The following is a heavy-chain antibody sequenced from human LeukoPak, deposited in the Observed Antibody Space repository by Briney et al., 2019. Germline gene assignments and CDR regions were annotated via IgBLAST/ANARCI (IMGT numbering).Heavy chain of an antibody. CDR1: GFTFTNYA. D-gene: IGHD2-21*01. V-gene: IGHV3-30*01. CDR2: ISYDGSNK. CDR3: ARDWAI. J-gene: IGHJ4*02. Sequence: GSLRLSCAASGFTFTNYAMHWVRQAPGKGLEGVAVISYDGSNKYYADSVEGRFTISRDNSKNTMYLQMNSLRAEDTAGYYCARDWAIWGQGTLVTVSS.